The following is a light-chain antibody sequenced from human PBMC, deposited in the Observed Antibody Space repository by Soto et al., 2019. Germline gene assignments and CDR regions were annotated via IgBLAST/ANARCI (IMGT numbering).Light chain of an antibody. V-gene: IGLV2-11*01. J-gene: IGLJ2*01. Sequence: QSVLTQPRSVSGSPGQSVTLSCTGTSSDVGGYHYVSWYQHHPGKAPKIIIYDVNKRPSGVPDRFSGSKSGNTASLTISGLPTEDAADYYCCSYAGSYTLVFGGGTKVTVL. CDR2: DVN. CDR1: SSDVGGYHY. CDR3: CSYAGSYTLV.